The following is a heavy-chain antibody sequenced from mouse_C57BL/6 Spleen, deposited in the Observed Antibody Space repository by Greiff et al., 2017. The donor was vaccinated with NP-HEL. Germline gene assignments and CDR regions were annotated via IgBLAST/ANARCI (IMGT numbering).Heavy chain of an antibody. Sequence: QVQLQQSGAELVKPGASVKLSCKASGYTFTSYWMQWVKQRPGQGLEWIGEIDPSDSYTNYNQKFKGKATLTVDTSSSTAYMQLSSLTSEDSAVYYCAIGRSTFDYWGQGTTLTVSS. V-gene: IGHV1-50*01. D-gene: IGHD2-1*01. CDR1: GYTFTSYW. J-gene: IGHJ2*01. CDR2: IDPSDSYT. CDR3: AIGRSTFDY.